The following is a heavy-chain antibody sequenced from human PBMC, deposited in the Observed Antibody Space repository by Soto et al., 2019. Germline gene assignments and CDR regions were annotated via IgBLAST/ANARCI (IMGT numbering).Heavy chain of an antibody. Sequence: SETLSLTCTVSGGSVSSGSYYWSWIRQPPGKGLEWLGYIYYSGSTNYNPSIKSRVTISVDTSKNQFSLKLSSVTAADTAVYYCARALIVGDTTRREYYYYYGMDVSGQGTTVTVYS. V-gene: IGHV4-61*01. CDR3: ARALIVGDTTRREYYYYYGMDV. J-gene: IGHJ6*02. D-gene: IGHD1-26*01. CDR1: GGSVSSGSYY. CDR2: IYYSGST.